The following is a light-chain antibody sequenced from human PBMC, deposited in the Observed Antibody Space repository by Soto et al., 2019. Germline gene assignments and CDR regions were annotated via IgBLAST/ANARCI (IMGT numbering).Light chain of an antibody. V-gene: IGKV3-20*01. Sequence: EIVLTQSPGTLSLSPGERATLSCRASQSVSSSYLAWYQQKPRQAPRLLIYGASSRATGIPDRFSGRGSGTDFTPTISRLEPEDFAVYYCQQYGSSPRTFGQGTKVEIK. CDR2: GAS. CDR1: QSVSSSY. CDR3: QQYGSSPRT. J-gene: IGKJ1*01.